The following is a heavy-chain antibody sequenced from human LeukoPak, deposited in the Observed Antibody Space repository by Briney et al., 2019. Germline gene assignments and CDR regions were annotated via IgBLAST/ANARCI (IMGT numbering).Heavy chain of an antibody. CDR3: AKYRLVVYDALSMDV. CDR2: ISSIGDTI. J-gene: IGHJ6*02. Sequence: GGSLRLSCAASGFTFSSYWMTWVRQAPGKGLEWLSYISSIGDTIKYADSVKGRFTISRDNSKNTVDLQMNSLRAEDTAVYYCAKYRLVVYDALSMDVWGQGTTVTVSS. V-gene: IGHV3-48*01. D-gene: IGHD2-8*01. CDR1: GFTFSSYW.